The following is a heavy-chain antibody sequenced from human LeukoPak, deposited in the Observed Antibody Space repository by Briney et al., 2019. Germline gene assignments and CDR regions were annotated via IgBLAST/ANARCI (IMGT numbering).Heavy chain of an antibody. Sequence: SETLSLTCTVSGYSISSGYYWSWIRQPPGKGLEWNGEINHSGSTNYNPTLKSRVTISVDTSKNQFSLKLSSVTAADTAVYYCARRQPLRYYYGSGSSYYMDVWGKGTTVTISS. V-gene: IGHV4-38-2*02. CDR2: INHSGST. CDR1: GYSISSGYY. CDR3: ARRQPLRYYYGSGSSYYMDV. J-gene: IGHJ6*03. D-gene: IGHD3-10*01.